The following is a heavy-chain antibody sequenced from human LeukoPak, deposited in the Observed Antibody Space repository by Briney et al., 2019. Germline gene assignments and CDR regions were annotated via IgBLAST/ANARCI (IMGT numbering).Heavy chain of an antibody. J-gene: IGHJ4*02. Sequence: PGGSLRLSCAASGLTFSSYAVSWVRQAPGKGLEWVAFIRYDGSNKYYADSVKGRFTISRDNSKNTLYLQMNSLRAEDTAVYYCSGRDYWGQGTLVTVSS. CDR3: SGRDY. V-gene: IGHV3-30*02. CDR2: IRYDGSNK. CDR1: GLTFSSYA. D-gene: IGHD6-19*01.